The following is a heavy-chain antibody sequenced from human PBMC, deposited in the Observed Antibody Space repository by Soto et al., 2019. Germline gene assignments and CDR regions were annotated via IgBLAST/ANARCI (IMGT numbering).Heavy chain of an antibody. Sequence: SETLSLTCTVSGASTSRYYWSWIRQPPGKRLDWIGYLHYSGSTNSKPSLKSRVTMSVDASKNQFSLKLTSVTAADTAVYYCARCLRDGYNCRFDSWGQGTLVTVSS. D-gene: IGHD5-12*01. CDR2: LHYSGST. J-gene: IGHJ4*01. CDR1: GASTSRYY. CDR3: ARCLRDGYNCRFDS. V-gene: IGHV4-59*08.